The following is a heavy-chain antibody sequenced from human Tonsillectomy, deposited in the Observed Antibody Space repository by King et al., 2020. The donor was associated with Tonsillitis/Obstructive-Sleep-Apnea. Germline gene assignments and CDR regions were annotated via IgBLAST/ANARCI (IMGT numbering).Heavy chain of an antibody. Sequence: QLVQSGAEVKKSGASVRVSCKASGYTFTGFLMHWVRQAPGQGLEWIGRINPRNGDINYAQKFQGRVTMTTETSMNTAYMELTSLGSDATAVYYCGRGNKSFDPWGQGTLVTVSS. CDR3: GRGNKSFDP. V-gene: IGHV1-2*06. CDR2: INPRNGDI. CDR1: GYTFTGFL. J-gene: IGHJ5*02.